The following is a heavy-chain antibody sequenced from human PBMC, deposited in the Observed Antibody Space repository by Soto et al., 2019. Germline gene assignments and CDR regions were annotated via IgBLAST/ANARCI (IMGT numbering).Heavy chain of an antibody. CDR1: GGSIGSSY. CDR3: ARTESSSWYFFYYGMDV. D-gene: IGHD6-13*01. Sequence: SETLSLTCTVTGGSIGSSYWSWIRQSPGRGLEWIGCVYYSDGTNYNPSLKSRATMSMNKSNNQFSLRLRSVTAADTAVYYCARTESSSWYFFYYGMDVWGQGTTVTVSS. CDR2: VYYSDGT. V-gene: IGHV4-59*01. J-gene: IGHJ6*02.